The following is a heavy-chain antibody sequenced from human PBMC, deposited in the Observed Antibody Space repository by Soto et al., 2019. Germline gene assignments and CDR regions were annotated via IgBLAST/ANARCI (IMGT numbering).Heavy chain of an antibody. Sequence: QVQLQESGPGLVKPSETLSLTCSVSGASISSYFWSWIRQPPGKGLEWIGYIHYSGSANYNPSLKSRVTMSVDTSKNQFSLKLSSVTAADTAVYFCARMNQQAPKRNAFDIWGQATMVAVSS. J-gene: IGHJ3*02. CDR2: IHYSGSA. V-gene: IGHV4-59*01. CDR1: GASISSYF. CDR3: ARMNQQAPKRNAFDI.